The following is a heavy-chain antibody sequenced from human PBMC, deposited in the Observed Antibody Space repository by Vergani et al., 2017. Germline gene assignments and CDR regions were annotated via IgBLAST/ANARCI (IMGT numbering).Heavy chain of an antibody. D-gene: IGHD6-19*01. CDR1: GYTFTSDA. J-gene: IGHJ3*02. Sequence: QVQLVQSGAEVKKPGASVKVSCKASGYTFTSDAINWVRQATGQGLEWMGWMNPNSGNTGYAQKFQGRVTMTRNTSISTAYMELSSLRSEDTAVYYCASSIGWSHDAFDIWGQGTMVTVSS. CDR2: MNPNSGNT. CDR3: ASSIGWSHDAFDI. V-gene: IGHV1-8*01.